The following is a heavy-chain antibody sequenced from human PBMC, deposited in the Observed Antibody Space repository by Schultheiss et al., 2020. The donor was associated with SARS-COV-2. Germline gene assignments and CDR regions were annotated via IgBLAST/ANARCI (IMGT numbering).Heavy chain of an antibody. CDR2: IYYSGST. V-gene: IGHV4-39*01. CDR3: ARHERGSVGETDY. CDR1: GGSISSYY. Sequence: SQTLSLTCTVSGGSISSYYWSWIRQPPGKGLEWIGSIYYSGSTYYNPSLKSRVTISVDTSKNQFSLKLSSVTAADTAVYYCARHERGSVGETDYWGQGTLVTVSS. J-gene: IGHJ4*02. D-gene: IGHD1-26*01.